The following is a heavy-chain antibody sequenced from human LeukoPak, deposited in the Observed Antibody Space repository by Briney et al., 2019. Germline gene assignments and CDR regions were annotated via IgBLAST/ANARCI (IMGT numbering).Heavy chain of an antibody. V-gene: IGHV3-21*01. CDR1: GFTFSSYS. D-gene: IGHD3-22*01. J-gene: IGHJ3*02. CDR3: ARSSHLSTWLFDAFDI. Sequence: PGGSLRLSCPASGFTFSSYSMNWVRQAPGKGLEWVSSISSSSIYIYYADSVKGRFTISRDNAKNSLYLQMNSLRAEDTAVYYCARSSHLSTWLFDAFDIWGQGTMVTVSS. CDR2: ISSSSIYI.